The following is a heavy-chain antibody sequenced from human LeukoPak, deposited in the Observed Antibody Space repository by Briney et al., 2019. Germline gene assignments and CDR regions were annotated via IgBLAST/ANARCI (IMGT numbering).Heavy chain of an antibody. CDR1: GGSISRGSYY. CDR3: ARAYSSSWPDY. J-gene: IGHJ4*02. CDR2: IYYSGST. Sequence: SETLSLTCTVSGGSISRGSYYWSWIRQPAGKGLEWIGYIYYSGSTNYNPSLKSRVTISVDTSKNQFSLKLSSVTAADTAVYYCARAYSSSWPDYWGQGTLVTVSS. V-gene: IGHV4-61*10. D-gene: IGHD6-13*01.